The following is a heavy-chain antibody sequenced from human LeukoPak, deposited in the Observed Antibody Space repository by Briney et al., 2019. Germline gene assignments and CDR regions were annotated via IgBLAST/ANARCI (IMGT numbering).Heavy chain of an antibody. V-gene: IGHV3-23*01. Sequence: GGSLRLSCVASGSTFSSYSMNWVRQALGKGLEWVSGISGSGGSTFFADSVKGRFTISRDSSKNTLNLQMNSLRAEDTAVYYCAKDRGFSGSSTFDFWGQGTMVTVSS. D-gene: IGHD1-26*01. CDR2: ISGSGGST. CDR3: AKDRGFSGSSTFDF. J-gene: IGHJ3*01. CDR1: GSTFSSYS.